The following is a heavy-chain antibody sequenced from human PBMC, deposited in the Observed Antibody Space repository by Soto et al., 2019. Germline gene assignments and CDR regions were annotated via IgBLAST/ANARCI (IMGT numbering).Heavy chain of an antibody. J-gene: IGHJ4*02. Sequence: EVQLVESGGGLVQPGGSLRLSCAASGLTFTNYWMHWVRQAPGTGPVWVSRINSDGTKTWYADSVKGRLTISRENAKNTLYQQMNSLRAEDTAVYYCAIECIGSGCRYFGYWGQGTLVTVSS. V-gene: IGHV3-74*01. CDR2: INSDGTKT. CDR3: AIECIGSGCRYFGY. CDR1: GLTFTNYW. D-gene: IGHD6-19*01.